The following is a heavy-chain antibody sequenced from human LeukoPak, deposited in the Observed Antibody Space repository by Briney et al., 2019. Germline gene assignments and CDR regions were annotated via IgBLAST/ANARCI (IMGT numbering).Heavy chain of an antibody. CDR1: GFTFRNYW. Sequence: GGSLRLSCAPSGFTFRNYWMHWVRQAPGKGLVWVSHINGDGSSTGYADSVKGRFTISRDNAKNTLYLQMNSLRAEDTAVYYCARGDDILTGYYNYYGMDVWGQGTTVTVSS. CDR3: ARGDDILTGYYNYYGMDV. CDR2: INGDGSST. V-gene: IGHV3-74*01. D-gene: IGHD3-9*01. J-gene: IGHJ6*02.